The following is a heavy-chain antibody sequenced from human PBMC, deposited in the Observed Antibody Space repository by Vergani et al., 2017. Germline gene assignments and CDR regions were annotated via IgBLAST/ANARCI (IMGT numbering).Heavy chain of an antibody. CDR1: GFSLSTSGVG. J-gene: IGHJ4*02. V-gene: IGHV2-5*02. CDR3: AHTVRRYFDWLSPFDY. CDR2: IYWDNDK. Sequence: QITLKESGPTLVKPTQTLTLTCTFSGFSLSTSGVGVGWIRQPPGKALEWLALIYWDNDKRYNPSLRSRLTIPKDTSKNQVVLTMTNMDPVDTATYCCAHTVRRYFDWLSPFDYWGQGTLVTVSS. D-gene: IGHD3-9*01.